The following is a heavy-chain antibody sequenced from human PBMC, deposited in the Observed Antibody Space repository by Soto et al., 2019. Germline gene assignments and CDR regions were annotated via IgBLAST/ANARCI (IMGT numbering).Heavy chain of an antibody. V-gene: IGHV3-23*01. CDR3: AKGFRGSGSYYIDY. D-gene: IGHD1-26*01. CDR1: GFTFSTYA. J-gene: IGHJ4*02. Sequence: GGSLRLSCAASGFTFSTYAMSWVRQAPGKGLEWVSGISGGGGSTYYADSVKGRFTISRDNSKNTLYLQMNSLRAEDTAVYYCAKGFRGSGSYYIDYWGQGTLVTVSS. CDR2: ISGGGGST.